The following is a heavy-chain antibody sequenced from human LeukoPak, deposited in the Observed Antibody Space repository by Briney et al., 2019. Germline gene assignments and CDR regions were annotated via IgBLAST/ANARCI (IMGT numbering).Heavy chain of an antibody. Sequence: SVKVSCKASGGTFSSYAISWVRQAPGQGLEWMGGIIPIFGTANYAQKFQGRVTITTDESTGTAYMELSSLRSEDTAVYYCARGRYDSSGYYSENYYFDYWGQGTLVTVSS. V-gene: IGHV1-69*05. CDR3: ARGRYDSSGYYSENYYFDY. D-gene: IGHD3-22*01. CDR2: IIPIFGTA. J-gene: IGHJ4*02. CDR1: GGTFSSYA.